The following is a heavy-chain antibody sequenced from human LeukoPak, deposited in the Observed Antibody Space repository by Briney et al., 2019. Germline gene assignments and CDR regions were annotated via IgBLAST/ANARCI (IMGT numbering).Heavy chain of an antibody. V-gene: IGHV5-51*01. CDR1: GYSFTSYW. CDR3: ARSVDYDSSGYYWEFDY. CDR2: IYPGDSDT. D-gene: IGHD3-22*01. J-gene: IGHJ4*02. Sequence: GESLKISCKGSGYSFTSYWIGWVRQMPGKGLEWMGIIYPGDSDTRYSPSFQGQVTISADKSISTAHLQWSSLKASDAAMYYCARSVDYDSSGYYWEFDYWGQGTLVTVSS.